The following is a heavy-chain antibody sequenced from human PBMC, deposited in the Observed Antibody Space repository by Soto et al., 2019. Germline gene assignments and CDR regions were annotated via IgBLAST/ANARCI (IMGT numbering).Heavy chain of an antibody. J-gene: IGHJ4*02. CDR1: GFTFTSSA. Sequence: QMQLVQSGPEVKKPGTSVKVSCKASGFTFTSSAVQWVRQARGQRLEWIGWIVVGSGNTNYAQKFQERVTITRDMSTSTAYMELSSLRSEDTDVYYCAAGGGNSVGDYWGQGTLVTVSS. CDR2: IVVGSGNT. V-gene: IGHV1-58*01. D-gene: IGHD2-21*02. CDR3: AAGGGNSVGDY.